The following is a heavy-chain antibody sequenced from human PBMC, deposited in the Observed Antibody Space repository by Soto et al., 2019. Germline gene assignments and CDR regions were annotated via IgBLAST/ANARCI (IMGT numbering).Heavy chain of an antibody. CDR1: GYTFTSYD. CDR2: MNPNSGNT. D-gene: IGHD2-8*02. J-gene: IGHJ1*01. CDR3: TCPSKSLIALPGQFAV. V-gene: IGHV1-8*01. Sequence: ASVKVSCKASGYTFTSYDINWVRQATGQGLEWMGWMNPNSGNTGYAQKFQGRVTMTRNTSISTAYMELSSVRSEDTAVYYCTCPSKSLIALPGQFAVWGQGTLVTVSS.